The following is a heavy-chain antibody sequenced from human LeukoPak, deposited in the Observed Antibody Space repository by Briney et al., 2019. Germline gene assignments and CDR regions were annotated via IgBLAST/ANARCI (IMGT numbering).Heavy chain of an antibody. CDR3: ARGYCTSSSCYNDY. CDR2: MSFDVNNK. D-gene: IGHD2-2*02. Sequence: GGSLRLSCATSGFTFSSYAFHWVRQAPGKGLEWVATMSFDVNNKYYADSVRGRFTISRDNSKNTLYLQMNSLRAEGTAVYSCARGYCTSSSCYNDYWGQGTLVTVSS. V-gene: IGHV3-30*04. CDR1: GFTFSSYA. J-gene: IGHJ4*02.